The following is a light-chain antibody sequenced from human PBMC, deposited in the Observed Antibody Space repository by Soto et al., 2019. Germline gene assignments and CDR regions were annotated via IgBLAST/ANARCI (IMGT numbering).Light chain of an antibody. J-gene: IGKJ5*01. V-gene: IGKV1-5*03. CDR3: QQYNNWLRIT. CDR2: KAS. Sequence: DIQMTQSPSTLSGSVGDRVTITCRASQTISSWLAWYQQKPGKAPKLLIYKASTLKSGVPSRFSGSGSGTDFTLTVSGLQSEDFAVYYCQQYNNWLRITFGQGTRLEIK. CDR1: QTISSW.